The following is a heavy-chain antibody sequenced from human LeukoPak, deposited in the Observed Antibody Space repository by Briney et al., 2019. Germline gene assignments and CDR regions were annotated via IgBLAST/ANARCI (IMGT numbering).Heavy chain of an antibody. CDR2: IYHSGST. CDR1: GGFNTHYY. V-gene: IGHV4-59*12. J-gene: IGHJ4*02. CDR3: ARAARGLGELSYIDY. Sequence: SETLSLTCSVSGGFNTHYYWTWIRQPPGKGLELIGYIYHSGSTNYNPSLNSRVTISVDTSKNQFSLKLSSVTAADTAVYYCARAARGLGELSYIDYWGQGTLVTVSS. D-gene: IGHD3-16*02.